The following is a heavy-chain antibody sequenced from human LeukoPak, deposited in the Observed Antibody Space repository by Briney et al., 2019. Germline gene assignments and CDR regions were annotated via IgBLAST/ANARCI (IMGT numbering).Heavy chain of an antibody. CDR2: ISGRGGST. V-gene: IGHV3-23*01. CDR1: GFTFSSYA. J-gene: IGHJ4*02. Sequence: GGSLRLSCAASGFTFSSYAMSWVRQAPGKGLEWVSAISGRGGSTYYADSVKGRFTISRDNSKNTLYLQMNSLRAEDTAVYYCARAPYSSSWYYFDYWGQGTLVTVSS. CDR3: ARAPYSSSWYYFDY. D-gene: IGHD6-13*01.